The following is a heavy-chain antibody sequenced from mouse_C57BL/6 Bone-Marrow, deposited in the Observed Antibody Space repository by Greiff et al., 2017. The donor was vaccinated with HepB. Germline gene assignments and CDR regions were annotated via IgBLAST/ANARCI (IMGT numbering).Heavy chain of an antibody. D-gene: IGHD1-1*01. CDR1: GYTFTSYW. CDR2: IDPNSGGT. V-gene: IGHV1-72*01. Sequence: VQLQQPGAELVKPGASVKLSCKASGYTFTSYWMHWVKQRPGRGLEWIGRIDPNSGGTKYNEKFKSKATLTVDKPSSTAYMQLSSLTSEDSAVYYCARWNTTVVAAYYAMDYWGQGTSVTVSS. CDR3: ARWNTTVVAAYYAMDY. J-gene: IGHJ4*01.